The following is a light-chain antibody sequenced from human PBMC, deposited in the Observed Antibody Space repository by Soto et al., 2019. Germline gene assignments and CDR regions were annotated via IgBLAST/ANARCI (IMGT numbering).Light chain of an antibody. Sequence: DIQMTQSPSSLSASVGDRVTITCRASQDISNYVNWYQQKVGKVPKLLIYTAASLQSGVPSRFSGSGFGTDFTLTISSLQPEDFATYYCQQSYSTPYTFGPGTKVDIK. J-gene: IGKJ3*01. V-gene: IGKV1-39*01. CDR2: TAA. CDR1: QDISNY. CDR3: QQSYSTPYT.